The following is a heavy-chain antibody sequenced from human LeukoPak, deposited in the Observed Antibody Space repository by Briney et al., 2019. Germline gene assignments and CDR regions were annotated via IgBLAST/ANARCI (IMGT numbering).Heavy chain of an antibody. D-gene: IGHD4-23*01. V-gene: IGHV3-48*02. Sequence: PGGSLILSCAASGFTFSRYSMNWVRQAPGKGLEWVSYISSSSTIDYADSVKGRFSISRDNAKNSLYLQMKSLRDEDTAVYYCAREDGGKADIWGQGTMVTVSS. J-gene: IGHJ3*02. CDR3: AREDGGKADI. CDR1: GFTFSRYS. CDR2: ISSSSTI.